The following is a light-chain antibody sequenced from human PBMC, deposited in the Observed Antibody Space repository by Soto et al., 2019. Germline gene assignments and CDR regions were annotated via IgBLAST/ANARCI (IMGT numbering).Light chain of an antibody. Sequence: DIVLTQSPATLSLSPGERATLSCRASQTVTTFYLAWYQQKPGQAPRLLIYGASSRATGIPDRFSGSGSGTDFTLTISRLESEDCAVYYCQQYGSSTGLTFGGGTKVEI. CDR3: QQYGSSTGLT. CDR2: GAS. CDR1: QTVTTFY. J-gene: IGKJ4*01. V-gene: IGKV3-20*01.